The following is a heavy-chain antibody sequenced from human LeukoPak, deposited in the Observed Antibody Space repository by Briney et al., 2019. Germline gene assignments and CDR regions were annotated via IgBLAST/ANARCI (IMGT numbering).Heavy chain of an antibody. Sequence: GGSLRLSCAASGFTFSSYAMHWVRQAPGKGLEWVAVISYDGSNKYYADSVKGRFTISRDNSKNTLYLQMNSLRAEDTAVYYCARENVDTAIYYMDVWGKGTTVTVSS. CDR3: ARENVDTAIYYMDV. V-gene: IGHV3-30*04. J-gene: IGHJ6*03. D-gene: IGHD5-18*01. CDR1: GFTFSSYA. CDR2: ISYDGSNK.